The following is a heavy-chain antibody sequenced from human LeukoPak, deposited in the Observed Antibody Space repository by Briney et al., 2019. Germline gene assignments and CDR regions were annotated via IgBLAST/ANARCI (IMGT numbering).Heavy chain of an antibody. D-gene: IGHD6-13*01. CDR1: GGSFSGYY. Sequence: NPSETLSLTCAVYGGSFSGYYWSWIRRPPGKGLEWIGEINHSGSTNYNPSLKSRVTTSVDTSKNQFSLKLSSVTAADTAVYYCARGLSAAPPGRYWGQGTLVTVSS. V-gene: IGHV4-34*01. CDR2: INHSGST. J-gene: IGHJ4*02. CDR3: ARGLSAAPPGRY.